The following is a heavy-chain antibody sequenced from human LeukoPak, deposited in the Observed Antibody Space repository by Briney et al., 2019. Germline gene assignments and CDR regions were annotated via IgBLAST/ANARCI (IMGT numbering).Heavy chain of an antibody. CDR3: AREPHSSGWFFWFDP. V-gene: IGHV3-30-3*01. CDR2: ISYDGSNK. Sequence: QSGGSLRLSCAASGFTFSSYAMHWVRQAPGKGLEWVAVISYDGSNKYYADSVKGRFTISRDNSKNTLYLQMNSLRAEDTAVYYCAREPHSSGWFFWFDPWGQGTLVTVSS. D-gene: IGHD6-19*01. CDR1: GFTFSSYA. J-gene: IGHJ5*02.